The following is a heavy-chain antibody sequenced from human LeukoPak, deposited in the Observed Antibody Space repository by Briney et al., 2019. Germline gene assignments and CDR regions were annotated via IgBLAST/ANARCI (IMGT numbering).Heavy chain of an antibody. CDR1: GASVSGSPYY. CDR3: AKSGGYGLIDY. Sequence: SETLSLTCTVSGASVSGSPYYWGRIRQPPGKGLEWIGSIYSSGSTYYNASLQSRVTISIETSKNQISLRLNSVTAADTAIYYCAKSGGYGLIDYWGQGTLVTVSS. J-gene: IGHJ4*02. V-gene: IGHV4-39*01. D-gene: IGHD1-26*01. CDR2: IYSSGST.